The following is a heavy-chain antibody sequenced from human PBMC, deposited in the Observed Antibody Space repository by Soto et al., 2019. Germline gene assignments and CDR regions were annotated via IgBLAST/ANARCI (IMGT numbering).Heavy chain of an antibody. D-gene: IGHD1-26*01. V-gene: IGHV3-53*01. CDR1: GFSVSSND. CDR3: ARHRHPRGTVGATSPLDP. J-gene: IGHJ5*02. Sequence: GGSLRLSCAVSGFSVSSNDLSWVRQAPGKGLEWVSVHYSGGSTYYADSVQGRFTISRDKSNNTLYLQMRRVRAEDTAVYFCARHRHPRGTVGATSPLDPWGQGTQVTVSS. CDR2: HYSGGST.